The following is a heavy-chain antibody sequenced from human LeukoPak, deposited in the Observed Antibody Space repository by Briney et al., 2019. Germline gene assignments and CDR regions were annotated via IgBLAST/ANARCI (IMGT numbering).Heavy chain of an antibody. Sequence: QPGGSLRLSCTASGFTFGDYAMSWFRQAPGKGLEWVGFIRSKAYGGTTECAASVKGRFTISRDDSKSIAYLQMNSLKTEDTAVYYCTRAPSYYDSSGYYYVGYWGQGTLVTVSS. V-gene: IGHV3-49*03. CDR2: IRSKAYGGTT. J-gene: IGHJ4*02. D-gene: IGHD3-22*01. CDR1: GFTFGDYA. CDR3: TRAPSYYDSSGYYYVGY.